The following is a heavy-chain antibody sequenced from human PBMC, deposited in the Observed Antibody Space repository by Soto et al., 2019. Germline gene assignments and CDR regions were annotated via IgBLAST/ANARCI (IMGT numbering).Heavy chain of an antibody. D-gene: IGHD2-15*01. J-gene: IGHJ4*02. CDR3: ARAGYCSGGSCYSAFDY. Sequence: QVQLQQWGAGLLKPSETLSLTCAVYGGSFSGYYWSWIRQPPGKGLEWIGEINHSGSTNYNPSLKSRVTISVDTSKTQFSLKLSSVTAADTAVYYRARAGYCSGGSCYSAFDYWGQGTLVTVSS. CDR2: INHSGST. CDR1: GGSFSGYY. V-gene: IGHV4-34*01.